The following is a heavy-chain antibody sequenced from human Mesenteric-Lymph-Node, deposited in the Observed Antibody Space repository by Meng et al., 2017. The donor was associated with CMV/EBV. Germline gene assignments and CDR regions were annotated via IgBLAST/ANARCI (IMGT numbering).Heavy chain of an antibody. CDR2: IRYDGSNK. V-gene: IGHV3-30*02. CDR3: AGDGFVVVPTGTNIYYYHAMDV. Sequence: GGSLRLSCAASGFTFSSYGMHWVRQAPGKGLEWVAFIRYDGSNKYYADSVKGRFTISRDNSKNTLYLQMNSLRAEDTAVYYCAGDGFVVVPTGTNIYYYHAMDVWGQGTTVTVSS. J-gene: IGHJ6*02. CDR1: GFTFSSYG. D-gene: IGHD2-2*01.